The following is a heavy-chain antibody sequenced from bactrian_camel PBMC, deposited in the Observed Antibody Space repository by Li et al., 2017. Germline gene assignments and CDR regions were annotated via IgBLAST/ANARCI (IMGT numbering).Heavy chain of an antibody. V-gene: IGHV3S40*01. J-gene: IGHJ6*01. Sequence: DVQLVESGGDLVRPGGSLRVSCEASGFTFSSYGMSWVRQAPGKGLEWVSNIYTGGSPPDYSDSVKGRFTISQDNAKNVLYLQMNNLKAEDTAVYYCTAVSGYWGQGTQVTVS. CDR2: IYTGGSPP. D-gene: IGHD3*01. CDR3: TAVSGY. CDR1: GFTFSSYG.